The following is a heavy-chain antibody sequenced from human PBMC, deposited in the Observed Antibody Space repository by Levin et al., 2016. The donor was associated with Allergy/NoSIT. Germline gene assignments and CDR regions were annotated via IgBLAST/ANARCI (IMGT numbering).Heavy chain of an antibody. J-gene: IGHJ4*02. D-gene: IGHD5-18*01. CDR2: IFSNDEK. V-gene: IGHV2-26*01. Sequence: RQAPGKALEWLAHIFSNDEKSYSTSLKSRLTISKDTSKSQVVLTMTNMDPVDTATYYCARNVDTAMVADYWGQGTLVTVSS. CDR3: ARNVDTAMVADY.